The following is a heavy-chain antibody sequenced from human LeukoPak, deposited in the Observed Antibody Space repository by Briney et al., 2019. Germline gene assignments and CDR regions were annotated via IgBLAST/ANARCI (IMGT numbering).Heavy chain of an antibody. D-gene: IGHD3-16*01. V-gene: IGHV3-21*01. J-gene: IGHJ3*02. CDR1: GFTFSSYS. Sequence: KPGGSLRLSCAASGFTFSSYSMSWVRQAPGKGLEWVSSISSSSSYIYYADSVKGRFTISRDNAKNSLYLQMNSLRAEDTAVYYCARDRGGAFDIWGQGTMVTVSS. CDR2: ISSSSSYI. CDR3: ARDRGGAFDI.